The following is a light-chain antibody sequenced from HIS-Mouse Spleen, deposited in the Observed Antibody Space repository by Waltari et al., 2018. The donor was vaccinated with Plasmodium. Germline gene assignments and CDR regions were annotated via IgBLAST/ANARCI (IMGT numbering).Light chain of an antibody. CDR3: QTWGTGMGV. Sequence: QLVLTQSPSASASLGASVKLTCTPSSGHSSSAIAWHQQQPEKGPRYLMKLNSDGSHSKGDGIPDRFSGSSSGAERYLTISSLQSEDEADYYCQTWGTGMGVFGGGTKLTVL. J-gene: IGLJ2*01. CDR1: SGHSSSA. V-gene: IGLV4-69*01. CDR2: LNSDGSH.